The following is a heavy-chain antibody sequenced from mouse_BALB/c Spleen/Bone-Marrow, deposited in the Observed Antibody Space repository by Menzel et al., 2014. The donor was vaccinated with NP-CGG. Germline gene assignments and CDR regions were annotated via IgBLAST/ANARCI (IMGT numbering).Heavy chain of an antibody. D-gene: IGHD1-1*01. CDR1: GFDFSRYC. Sequence: EVMLVESGGGLVQPGGSLKLSCAASGFDFSRYCMCWVRQAPGKGLDWIGEINPDSSTIYYTPSLKDKFIISRDNAKNRLFLQMSNVVPEDTACECCARFKYYGNLFVWGAGTTVTVSS. CDR3: ARFKYYGNLFV. J-gene: IGHJ1*01. V-gene: IGHV4-1*02. CDR2: INPDSSTI.